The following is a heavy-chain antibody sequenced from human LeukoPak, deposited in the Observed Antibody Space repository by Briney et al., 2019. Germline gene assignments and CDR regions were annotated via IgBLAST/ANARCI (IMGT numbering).Heavy chain of an antibody. Sequence: GGTLRLSCVASGFTFRNYWMTWVRQAPGKGLEWVANMKEDGCEEFYVDSVKGRFTISRDNGKNSVFLQMNSLRVEDTAVYYCARDPLRRFDYWGQGILVTVSS. J-gene: IGHJ4*02. V-gene: IGHV3-7*03. CDR2: MKEDGCEE. CDR1: GFTFRNYW. CDR3: ARDPLRRFDY.